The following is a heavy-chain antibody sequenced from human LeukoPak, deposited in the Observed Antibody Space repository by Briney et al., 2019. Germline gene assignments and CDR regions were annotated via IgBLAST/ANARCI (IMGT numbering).Heavy chain of an antibody. CDR1: GGSISSSSYY. V-gene: IGHV4-39*07. Sequence: SETLSLTCTVSGGSISSSSYYWGWIRQPPGKGLEWIGSIYYSGSTYYNPSLKSRVTISVDTSKNQFSLKLSSVTAADTAVYYCARDGTETYYYDSSGYSLDYWGQGTLVIVSS. D-gene: IGHD3-22*01. J-gene: IGHJ4*02. CDR2: IYYSGST. CDR3: ARDGTETYYYDSSGYSLDY.